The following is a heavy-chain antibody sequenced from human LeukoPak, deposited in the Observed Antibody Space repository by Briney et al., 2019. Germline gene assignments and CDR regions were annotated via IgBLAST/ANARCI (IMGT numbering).Heavy chain of an antibody. CDR3: ARNPYSSSWYDY. CDR2: IYSGGST. D-gene: IGHD6-13*01. Sequence: GSLRLSCAASGFTVSSNYMSWVRQAPGKGLEWVSVIYSGGSTYYADSVKGRFTISRDNSKNTLYLQMNSLRAEDTAVYYCARNPYSSSWYDYWGQGTLVTVSS. V-gene: IGHV3-53*01. J-gene: IGHJ4*02. CDR1: GFTVSSNY.